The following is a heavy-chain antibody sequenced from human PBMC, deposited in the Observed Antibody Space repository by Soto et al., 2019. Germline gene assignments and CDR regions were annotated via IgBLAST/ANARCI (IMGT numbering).Heavy chain of an antibody. D-gene: IGHD5-18*01. CDR2: ISSSGTYI. J-gene: IGHJ2*01. Sequence: EVQLVESGGGMVKPGGTLRLSCAASGITFSSDSMNWVRQAPGKGLEWVSSISSSGTYIYYAVSVKGRFTNSRDNAKNARYLQVNSLKTEDSAVYYCASPDTTKDTDWYFAFWGRGTQVTVSS. CDR3: ASPDTTKDTDWYFAF. CDR1: GITFSSDS. V-gene: IGHV3-21*01.